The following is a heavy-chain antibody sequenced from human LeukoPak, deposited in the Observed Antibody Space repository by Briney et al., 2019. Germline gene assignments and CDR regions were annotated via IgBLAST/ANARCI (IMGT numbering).Heavy chain of an antibody. D-gene: IGHD4-23*01. V-gene: IGHV1-46*01. CDR3: ARSGRITILRGSPNWFDP. J-gene: IGHJ5*02. Sequence: ASVKVSCKASGYTFTSYYMHWVRQAPGQGLEWMGIINPSGGSTSYAQKFQGRVTMTRDMSTSTVYMELSSLRSEDTAVYYCARSGRITILRGSPNWFDPWGQGTLVTVSS. CDR2: INPSGGST. CDR1: GYTFTSYY.